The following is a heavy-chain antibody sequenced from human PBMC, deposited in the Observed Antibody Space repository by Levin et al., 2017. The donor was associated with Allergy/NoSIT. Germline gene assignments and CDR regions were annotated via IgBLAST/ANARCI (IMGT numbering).Heavy chain of an antibody. D-gene: IGHD5-18*01. Sequence: SQTLSLTCTVSGGSISSYYWSWIRQPPGKGLEWIGYIYYSGSTNYNPSLKSRVTISVDTSKNQFSLKLSSVTAADTAVYYCARSAERYSYGYGAFDIWGQGTMVTVSS. CDR3: ARSAERYSYGYGAFDI. V-gene: IGHV4-59*01. CDR2: IYYSGST. J-gene: IGHJ3*02. CDR1: GGSISSYY.